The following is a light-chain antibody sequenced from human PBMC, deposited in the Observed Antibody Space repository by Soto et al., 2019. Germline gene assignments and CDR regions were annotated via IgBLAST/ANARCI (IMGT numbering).Light chain of an antibody. CDR2: GNS. CDR3: QSYDSSLSGWDVV. CDR1: SSNIGAGYD. V-gene: IGLV1-40*01. J-gene: IGLJ2*01. Sequence: QSVLTQPPSVSGAPGQRVTISCTGSSSNIGAGYDVHWYQHLPGTAPKLLIYGNSNRPSGVPDRFSGSKSGTSASLAITGLQAEDEADYYCQSYDSSLSGWDVVFGGGTKLTVL.